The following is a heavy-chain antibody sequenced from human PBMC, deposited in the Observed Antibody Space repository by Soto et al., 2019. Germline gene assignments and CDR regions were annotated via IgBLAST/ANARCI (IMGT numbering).Heavy chain of an antibody. D-gene: IGHD3-3*01. CDR1: GYTFTSYG. CDR3: ARDNGHRHYDFWSGYYTPLYYYYGMDV. CDR2: ISAYNGNT. Sequence: GASVKVSCKASGYTFTSYGISWVRQAPGQGLEWMGWISAYNGNTNYAQKLQGRVTMTTDTSTSTAYMELRSLRSDDTAVYYCARDNGHRHYDFWSGYYTPLYYYYGMDVWGQGTTVTVSS. V-gene: IGHV1-18*01. J-gene: IGHJ6*02.